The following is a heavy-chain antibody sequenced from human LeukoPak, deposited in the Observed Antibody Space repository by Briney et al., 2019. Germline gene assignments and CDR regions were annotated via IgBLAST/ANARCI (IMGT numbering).Heavy chain of an antibody. CDR2: IIPILGIA. J-gene: IGHJ5*02. CDR1: GGTFSSYA. Sequence: GSSVKVSCKASGGTFSSYAISWVRQAPGQGLEWMGRIIPILGIANYAQKFQGRVTITADKSTSTASMELSSLRSEDTAVYYCARGGGVYEASGHWFDPWGQGTLVTVSS. D-gene: IGHD2-8*02. CDR3: ARGGGVYEASGHWFDP. V-gene: IGHV1-69*04.